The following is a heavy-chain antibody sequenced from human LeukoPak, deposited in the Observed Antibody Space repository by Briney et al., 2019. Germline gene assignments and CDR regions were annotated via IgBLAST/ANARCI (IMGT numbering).Heavy chain of an antibody. CDR1: GGSISSYY. V-gene: IGHV4-59*08. D-gene: IGHD5-18*01. J-gene: IGHJ5*02. CDR2: VYYSGST. Sequence: SETLSLTCTVSGGSISSYYWSWIRQPPGKGLEWIGYVYYSGSTNYNPSLKSRVTVSVDTSKNQFSLKLSSVTAADTAVYYCASQLPRGWFDPWGQGTLVTVSS. CDR3: ASQLPRGWFDP.